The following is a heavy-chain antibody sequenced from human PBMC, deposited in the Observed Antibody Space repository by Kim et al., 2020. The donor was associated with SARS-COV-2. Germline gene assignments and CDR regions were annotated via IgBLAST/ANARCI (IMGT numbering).Heavy chain of an antibody. V-gene: IGHV5-51*01. D-gene: IGHD2-2*01. CDR3: ARQVVPAATYSNWFDP. Sequence: SFQGQVTISADKSISTAYLQWSSLKASDTAMYYCARQVVPAATYSNWFDPWGQGTLVTVSS. J-gene: IGHJ5*02.